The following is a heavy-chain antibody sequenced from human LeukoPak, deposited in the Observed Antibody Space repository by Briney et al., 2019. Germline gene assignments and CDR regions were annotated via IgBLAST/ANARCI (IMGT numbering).Heavy chain of an antibody. CDR2: INHSGST. J-gene: IGHJ4*02. CDR3: AGVGFGYYDNLTGSKRFDY. D-gene: IGHD3-9*01. Sequence: PSETLSLTCAVYGGSFSGYYWSWIRQPPGKGLEWIGEINHSGSTNYNPSPKSRVTISVDTSKNQFSLKLSSVTAADTAVYYCAGVGFGYYDNLTGSKRFDYWGQGTLVTVSS. CDR1: GGSFSGYY. V-gene: IGHV4-34*01.